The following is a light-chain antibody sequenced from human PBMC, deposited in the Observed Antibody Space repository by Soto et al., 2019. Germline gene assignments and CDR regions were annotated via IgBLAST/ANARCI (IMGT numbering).Light chain of an antibody. V-gene: IGKV1-5*01. CDR1: ETISDW. CDR2: DPS. Sequence: DIQMTQSPSTLSASVGDRVTITCRASETISDWLAWYQQKPGKAPNLLIYDPSSLESGVPSRFSGSGSGTEFTLTTSMLQPDDFANYYGLQYNTYWAFGQGTKVEIK. CDR3: LQYNTYWA. J-gene: IGKJ1*01.